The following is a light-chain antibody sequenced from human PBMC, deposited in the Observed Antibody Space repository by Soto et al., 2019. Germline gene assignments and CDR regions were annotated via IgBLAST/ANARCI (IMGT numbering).Light chain of an antibody. CDR3: QQSNNWPLT. Sequence: DIVLTQSPATLSLSPGDRATLSCRASQSVSSYLAWYQQKPGQAPKLLIYDASNMATGIPASFSGSGSGTDFTLTISSREPEDFAVYYCQQSNNWPLTFGGGTKVDIK. J-gene: IGKJ4*01. CDR2: DAS. CDR1: QSVSSY. V-gene: IGKV3-11*01.